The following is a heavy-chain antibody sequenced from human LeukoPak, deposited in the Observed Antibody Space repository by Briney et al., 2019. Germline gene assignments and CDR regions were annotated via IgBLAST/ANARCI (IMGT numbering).Heavy chain of an antibody. J-gene: IGHJ4*02. V-gene: IGHV3-23*01. CDR2: ISGSGSST. Sequence: GGSLRLSCAAPGFTFNNYAMGWVRQAPGKGLGWVSAISGSGSSTYYTDSVKGRFTISRDNSKNTLFLQMNSLRVEDTAVYYCTRTRWTSGYYFDYWGQGTLVTVSS. CDR3: TRTRWTSGYYFDY. D-gene: IGHD3-22*01. CDR1: GFTFNNYA.